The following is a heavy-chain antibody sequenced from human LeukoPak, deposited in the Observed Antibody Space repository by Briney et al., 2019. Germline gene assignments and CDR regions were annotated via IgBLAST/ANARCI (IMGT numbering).Heavy chain of an antibody. D-gene: IGHD6-13*01. J-gene: IGHJ5*02. Sequence: SETLSLTCTVSGGSISSGSYYWSWIRQPAGKGLEWIGEINHSGSTNYNPSLKSRVTISVDTSKNQFSLKLSSVTAADTAVYYCARGVAAAGGKADLGHNWFDPWGQGTLVTVSS. CDR3: ARGVAAAGGKADLGHNWFDP. CDR2: INHSGST. V-gene: IGHV4-61*10. CDR1: GGSISSGSYY.